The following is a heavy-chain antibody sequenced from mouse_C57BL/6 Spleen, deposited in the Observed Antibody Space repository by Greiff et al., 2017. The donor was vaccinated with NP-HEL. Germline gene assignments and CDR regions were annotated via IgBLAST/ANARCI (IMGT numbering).Heavy chain of an antibody. CDR2: INPSTGGT. CDR3: ARRIYYDYDVSFAY. J-gene: IGHJ3*01. CDR1: GYSFTGYY. V-gene: IGHV1-42*01. Sequence: VHVKQSGPELVKPGASVKLSCKASGYSFTGYYMNWVKQSPEKSLEWIGEINPSTGGTTYNQKFKAKATLTVDKSSSTAYMQLKSLTSEDSAVYYCARRIYYDYDVSFAYWGQGTLVTVSA. D-gene: IGHD2-4*01.